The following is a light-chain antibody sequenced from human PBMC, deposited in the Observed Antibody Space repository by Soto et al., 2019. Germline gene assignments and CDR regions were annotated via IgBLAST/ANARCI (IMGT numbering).Light chain of an antibody. CDR1: QDIRGA. CDR2: DVS. J-gene: IGKJ5*01. V-gene: IGKV1-13*02. Sequence: ATQLTQSPSSLSASVGDRVTITCRASQDIRGALAWYQQKPGKPPKLLIFDVSSLQSGVPSRFSGSGSGTDFTLTISSLQPEDFATYYCQQFNTYPITFGQGTRLEIK. CDR3: QQFNTYPIT.